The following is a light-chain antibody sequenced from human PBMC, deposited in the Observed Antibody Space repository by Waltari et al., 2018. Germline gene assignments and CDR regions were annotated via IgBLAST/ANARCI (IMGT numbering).Light chain of an antibody. J-gene: IGLJ7*01. CDR2: SDR. CDR3: GTWDSSLSGAV. CDR1: SSNFGNND. V-gene: IGLV1-51*02. Sequence: QSVLTQPPSVSAAPGQRGTISCPGGSSNFGNNDVSAYRQFPGTAPKLLIYSDRERPSGFPGRFSGSKSGTSATLDITGLQAGDEADYYCGTWDSSLSGAVFGGGTHLTVL.